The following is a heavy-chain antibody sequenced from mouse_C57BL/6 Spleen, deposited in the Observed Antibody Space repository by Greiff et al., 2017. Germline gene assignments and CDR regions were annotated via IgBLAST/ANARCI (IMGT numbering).Heavy chain of an antibody. V-gene: IGHV5-12*01. CDR1: GFTFSDYY. CDR3: ARQGTGTKGYFDV. Sequence: EVQGVESGGGLVQPGGSLKLSCAASGFTFSDYYMYWVRQTPEKRLEWVAYISNGGGSTYYPDTVKGRFTISRDNAKNTLYLQMSRLKSEDTAMYYCARQGTGTKGYFDVWGTGTTVTVSS. CDR2: ISNGGGST. J-gene: IGHJ1*03. D-gene: IGHD4-1*01.